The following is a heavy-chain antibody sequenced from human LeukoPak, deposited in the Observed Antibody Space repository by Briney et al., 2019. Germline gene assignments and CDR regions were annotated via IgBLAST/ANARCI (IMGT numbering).Heavy chain of an antibody. Sequence: KTSETLSLTCTVSGGSISTYYRTWIRQPPGKGLEWIGYIYYSGSANYNPSLQSRVTISVDMSKNQFSLKLTSVTAADTAVYYCARGAPSDSSDYRDPSFDYWGQGTLVTVSS. CDR1: GGSISTYY. V-gene: IGHV4-59*01. CDR2: IYYSGSA. D-gene: IGHD3-22*01. CDR3: ARGAPSDSSDYRDPSFDY. J-gene: IGHJ4*02.